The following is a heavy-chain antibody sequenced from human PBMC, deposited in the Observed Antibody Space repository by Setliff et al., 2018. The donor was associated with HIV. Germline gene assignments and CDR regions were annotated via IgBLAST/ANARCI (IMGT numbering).Heavy chain of an antibody. J-gene: IGHJ3*01. D-gene: IGHD1-20*01. V-gene: IGHV3-7*03. Sequence: GESLKISCVASGFTFSGDWMNWVRQAPGKGLEWVANIKRDGSEKRYVDSVKGRLTISRDNAKNSLYLQMNSLRDEDTAVYYCGREIWYTVFDWVQGTMVTVSS. CDR2: IKRDGSEK. CDR1: GFTFSGDW. CDR3: GREIWYTVFD.